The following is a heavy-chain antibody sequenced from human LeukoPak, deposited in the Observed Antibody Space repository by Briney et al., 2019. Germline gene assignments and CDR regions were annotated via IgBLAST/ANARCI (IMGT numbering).Heavy chain of an antibody. D-gene: IGHD1-26*01. Sequence: PSETLSLTCTVSGGSISSYYWSWIRQPPGKGLEWIGYIYYSGSTNYNPSLKSRVTISVDTSKNQSSLKLSSVTAADTAVYYCARDVGARPFDYWGQGTLVTVSS. CDR1: GGSISSYY. CDR2: IYYSGST. CDR3: ARDVGARPFDY. J-gene: IGHJ4*02. V-gene: IGHV4-59*01.